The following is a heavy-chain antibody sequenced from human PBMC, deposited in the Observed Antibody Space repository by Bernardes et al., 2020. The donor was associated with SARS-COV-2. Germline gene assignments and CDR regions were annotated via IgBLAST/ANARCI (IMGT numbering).Heavy chain of an antibody. V-gene: IGHV3-23*01. Sequence: GGSLRLSCAVSGFRFSKYAMSWVRQAPGKGLEWVSGITANGGGKFYGDFVKGRFTISRDNTKNTLFLQMNSLRAEDTAIYYCATTAEGDFNYHGLDVWGQGTTVTVSS. CDR2: ITANGGGK. CDR1: GFRFSKYA. J-gene: IGHJ6*02. D-gene: IGHD3-3*01. CDR3: ATTAEGDFNYHGLDV.